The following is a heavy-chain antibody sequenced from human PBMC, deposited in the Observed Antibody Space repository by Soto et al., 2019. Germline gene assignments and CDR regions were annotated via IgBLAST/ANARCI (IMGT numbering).Heavy chain of an antibody. D-gene: IGHD2-15*01. J-gene: IGHJ4*02. CDR1: GGSISSGGYS. V-gene: IGHV4-31*11. CDR2: IYYTGTT. CDR3: ARDGFSGGLCYSAC. Sequence: SETLSLTCAFSGGSISSGGYSWSWIRQPPGKGLEWIGYIYYTGTTYYNPSLKSRLTMSIDTSKNQFSLNLSSVIAADTAVYYCARDGFSGGLCYSACWGQGTLVTVSS.